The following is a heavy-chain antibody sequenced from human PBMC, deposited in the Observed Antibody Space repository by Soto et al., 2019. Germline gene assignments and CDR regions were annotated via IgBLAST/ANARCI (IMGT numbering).Heavy chain of an antibody. V-gene: IGHV3-33*01. J-gene: IGHJ6*03. Sequence: GGSLRLSCAASGFTFSSYGMHWVRQAPGKGLEWVAVIWYDGSNKYYADSVKGRFTISRDNSKNTLYLQMNNLRAEDTAVYYCARDVRFLEHYYMDVWGKGTTVTVSS. CDR2: IWYDGSNK. CDR1: GFTFSSYG. D-gene: IGHD3-3*01. CDR3: ARDVRFLEHYYMDV.